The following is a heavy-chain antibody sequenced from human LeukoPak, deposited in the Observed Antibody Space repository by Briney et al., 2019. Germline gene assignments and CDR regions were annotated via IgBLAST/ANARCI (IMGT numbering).Heavy chain of an antibody. V-gene: IGHV3-23*01. CDR3: AKDRGYTSGSYFFDY. CDR2: ISGSGGTT. CDR1: GFTFSSYA. D-gene: IGHD6-19*01. Sequence: GGSLRLSCAASGFTFSSYATSWVRQAPGKGLEWVSAISGSGGTTYYADSVKGRFIISRDNSKNTLYLQMNSLRAEDTAVYYCAKDRGYTSGSYFFDYWGQGTLVTVSS. J-gene: IGHJ4*02.